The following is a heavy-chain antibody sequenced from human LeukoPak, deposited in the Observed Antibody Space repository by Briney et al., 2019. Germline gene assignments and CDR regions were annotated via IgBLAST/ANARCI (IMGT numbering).Heavy chain of an antibody. CDR1: GFSLSTSGVG. V-gene: IGHV2-5*02. CDR3: AHRLVRAGNLWFGELLSNYFDY. J-gene: IGHJ4*02. D-gene: IGHD3-10*01. Sequence: SGPTLVKPPPTPTLTFTFSGFSLSTSGVGVGWIRLPPVKALGWLALIYWDVDKRYSPSLKSRLTITKDTSKNQVVLTMTNMDPVDTATYYCAHRLVRAGNLWFGELLSNYFDYWGQGTLVTVSS. CDR2: IYWDVDK.